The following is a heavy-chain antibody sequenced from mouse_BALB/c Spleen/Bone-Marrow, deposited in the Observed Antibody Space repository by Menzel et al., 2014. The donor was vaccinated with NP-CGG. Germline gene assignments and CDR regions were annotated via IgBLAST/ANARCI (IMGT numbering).Heavy chain of an antibody. CDR1: GYTFTGYW. D-gene: IGHD1-1*01. CDR3: APYYYGSSYGFYWYFDV. Sequence: QVQLQQPGAELVKPGASVKLSCKASGYTFTGYWMHWVKQRPGQGLEWIGEINPSNGRTNYNEKFKSKATLTVDKSSSTAYMQLSSLTSEDSAVYYCAPYYYGSSYGFYWYFDVWGAGTTVTVSS. CDR2: INPSNGRT. J-gene: IGHJ1*01. V-gene: IGHV1S81*02.